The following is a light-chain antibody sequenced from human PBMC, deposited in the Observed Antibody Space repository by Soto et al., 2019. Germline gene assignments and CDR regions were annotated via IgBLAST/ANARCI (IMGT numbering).Light chain of an antibody. CDR3: QQYGSSPPGLT. CDR1: RSIPMSL. J-gene: IGKJ4*01. Sequence: VVFTQSPGILSLSPAEKASLSCRASRSIPMSLLAWYQQKPGQAPRLLIYGASSRTTGIPDRFSCSGTESEITLTINRLEPQDDAFSYCQQYGSSPPGLTFGEGTKVDIK. CDR2: GAS. V-gene: IGKV3-20*01.